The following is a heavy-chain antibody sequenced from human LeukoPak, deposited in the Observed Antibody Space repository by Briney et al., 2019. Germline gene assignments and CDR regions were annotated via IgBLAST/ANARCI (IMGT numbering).Heavy chain of an antibody. CDR2: ICPGDSDT. CDR3: ARSMVRGGAFDI. V-gene: IGHV5-51*01. CDR1: GYGFSSYW. Sequence: GESLKISCKGSGYGFSSYWIGWVRQMPGKGLEYMGIICPGDSDTRYSQSFQGQVTISADKSISTAYLQWSSLKASDTAMYYCARSMVRGGAFDIWGQGTMVTVPS. D-gene: IGHD3-10*01. J-gene: IGHJ3*02.